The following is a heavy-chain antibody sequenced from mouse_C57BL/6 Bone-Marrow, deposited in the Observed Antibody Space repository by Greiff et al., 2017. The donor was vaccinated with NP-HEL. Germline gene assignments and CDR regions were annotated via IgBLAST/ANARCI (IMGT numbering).Heavy chain of an antibody. D-gene: IGHD1-1*01. V-gene: IGHV5-6*01. CDR2: ISSGGSYT. J-gene: IGHJ4*01. CDR3: ARQGGITTVVAQYYYAMDY. CDR1: GFTFSSYG. Sequence: VQLQQSGGDLVKPGGSLKLSCAASGFTFSSYGMSWVRQTPDKRLEWVATISSGGSYTYYPDSVKGRFTISRDNAKNTRYLQMSSLKSEDTAMYYSARQGGITTVVAQYYYAMDYWGQGTSVTVSS.